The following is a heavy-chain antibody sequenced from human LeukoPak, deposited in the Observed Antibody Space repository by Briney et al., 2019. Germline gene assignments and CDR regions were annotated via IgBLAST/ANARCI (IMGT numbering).Heavy chain of an antibody. CDR1: GFTFGNYG. CDR2: INWNGGST. V-gene: IGHV3-20*04. CDR3: ARAQTYGDSRLLLDY. J-gene: IGHJ4*02. Sequence: GGSLRLSWAASGFTFGNYGMSWVRQAPGKGLDWVSGINWNGGSTGYADSVEGRFTISRDNAKNSQYLQMNSLRVEDTALYYCARAQTYGDSRLLLDYWGQGTLVTVSS. D-gene: IGHD2-21*02.